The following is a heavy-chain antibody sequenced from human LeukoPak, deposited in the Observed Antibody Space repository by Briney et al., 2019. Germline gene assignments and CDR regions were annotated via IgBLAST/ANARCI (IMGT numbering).Heavy chain of an antibody. Sequence: GESLKISCKGSGYSITSNWIGWVRQMPGKGLEWMGIIYPGDSDTRYNPSFQGQVTISADKSISTADLQWSSLKASDTAMYYCARPEGFHSSSWASWGQGTLATVSS. CDR1: GYSITSNW. D-gene: IGHD6-13*01. V-gene: IGHV5-51*01. J-gene: IGHJ5*02. CDR2: IYPGDSDT. CDR3: ARPEGFHSSSWAS.